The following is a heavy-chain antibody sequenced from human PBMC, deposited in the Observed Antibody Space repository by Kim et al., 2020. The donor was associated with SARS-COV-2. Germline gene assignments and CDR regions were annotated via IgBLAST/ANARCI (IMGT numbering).Heavy chain of an antibody. CDR3: AKDLQQDIVVVVAAPGFDY. V-gene: IGHV3-30*18. J-gene: IGHJ4*02. CDR2: ISYDGSNK. CDR1: GFTFSSYG. D-gene: IGHD2-15*01. Sequence: GGSLRLSCAASGFTFSSYGMHWVRQAPGKGLEWVAVISYDGSNKYYADSVKGRFTISRDNSKNTLYLQMNSLRAEDTAVYYCAKDLQQDIVVVVAAPGFDYWGQGTLVTVSS.